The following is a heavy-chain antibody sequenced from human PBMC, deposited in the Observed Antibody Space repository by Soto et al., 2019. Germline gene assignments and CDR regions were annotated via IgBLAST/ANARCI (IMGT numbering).Heavy chain of an antibody. D-gene: IGHD6-6*01. CDR2: ISWNSGSI. CDR3: AKGRQLVPFDY. Sequence: GGSLRLSCAASGFTFDDYAMHWARQAPGKGLEWVSGISWNSGSIGYADSVKGRFTISRDNAKNSLYLQMNSLRAEDTALYYFAKGRQLVPFDYWGQGTLVTVSS. J-gene: IGHJ4*02. V-gene: IGHV3-9*01. CDR1: GFTFDDYA.